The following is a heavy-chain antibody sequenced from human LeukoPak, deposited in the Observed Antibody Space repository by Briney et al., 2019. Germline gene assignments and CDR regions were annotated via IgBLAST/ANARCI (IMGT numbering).Heavy chain of an antibody. V-gene: IGHV3-30-3*02. CDR1: GFTFSSYA. CDR3: AKSEQWLVVGAFDI. J-gene: IGHJ3*02. D-gene: IGHD6-19*01. Sequence: PGGSLRLSCAASGFTFSSYAMHWVRQAPGKGLEWVAVISYDGSNKYYADSVKGRFTISRDNSKNTLYLQMNSLRAEDTAVYYCAKSEQWLVVGAFDIWGQGTMVTVSS. CDR2: ISYDGSNK.